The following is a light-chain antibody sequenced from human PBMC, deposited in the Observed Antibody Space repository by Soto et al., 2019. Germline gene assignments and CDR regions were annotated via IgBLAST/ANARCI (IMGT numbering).Light chain of an antibody. CDR2: GAS. V-gene: IGKV3-15*01. J-gene: IGKJ1*01. CDR3: QQYNSWPRM. Sequence: EIVMTQSPATLSGSPGERATLSCRASQSVNSHLAWYHQKPGQAPRLLIYGASTRATGIPARFSGSGYGTEFTLTISSLQPEDFAVYFCQQYNSWPRMFGQGNKVEVK. CDR1: QSVNSH.